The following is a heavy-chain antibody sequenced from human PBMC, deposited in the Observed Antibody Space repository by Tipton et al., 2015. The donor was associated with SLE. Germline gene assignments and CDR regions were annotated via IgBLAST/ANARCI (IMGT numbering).Heavy chain of an antibody. Sequence: TLSLTCTVSGGSISSGSYYWSWIRQPAGKGLEWVGSIYDGGSTYYNPSLKSRVTISADTSNKHFPLKLSSVTAADTAVYYCARRSLLAVPKWGQGTLVTVSS. V-gene: IGHV4-39*02. CDR2: IYDGGST. CDR3: ARRSLLAVPK. CDR1: GGSISSGSYY. D-gene: IGHD3-3*02. J-gene: IGHJ4*02.